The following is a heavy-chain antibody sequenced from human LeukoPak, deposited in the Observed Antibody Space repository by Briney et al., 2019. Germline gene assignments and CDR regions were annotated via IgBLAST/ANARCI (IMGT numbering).Heavy chain of an antibody. CDR3: ASNLRGYSYGYDY. J-gene: IGHJ4*02. CDR2: IIPIFGTA. Sequence: SVKVSCKASGGTFSSYAISWVRQAPGQGLEWMGGIIPIFGTASYAQKFQGRVTITTDESTSTAYMELSSLRSEDTAVYYCASNLRGYSYGYDYWGQGTLVTVSS. V-gene: IGHV1-69*05. D-gene: IGHD5-18*01. CDR1: GGTFSSYA.